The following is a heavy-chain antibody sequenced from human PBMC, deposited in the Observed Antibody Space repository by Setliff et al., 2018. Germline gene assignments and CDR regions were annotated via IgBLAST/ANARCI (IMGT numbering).Heavy chain of an antibody. D-gene: IGHD3-22*01. J-gene: IGHJ1*01. V-gene: IGHV4-59*08. CDR1: GGSISNYY. CDR2: IYTSGST. CDR3: ARQDRFYDRSVFVEYFQH. Sequence: SETLSLTCTVSGGSISNYYWSWFRQPPGKGLEWIGYIYTSGSTYYSPSLKSRVTISVDTSKNQFSLKLSSVTAADTAVYYCARQDRFYDRSVFVEYFQHWGQGALVTVSS.